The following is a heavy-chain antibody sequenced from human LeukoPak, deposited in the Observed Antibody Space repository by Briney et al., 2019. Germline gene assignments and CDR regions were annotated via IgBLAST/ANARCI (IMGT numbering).Heavy chain of an antibody. Sequence: PSETLSLTCTVSGGSISSSRYYWGWIRQPPGKGLERIGSIYYSGSTYYNPSLKSRVTISVDTSKNQFSLKLSSVTAADTAVYYCARDQRSGTDDYYYYGMDVWGQGTTVTVSS. CDR1: GGSISSSRYY. V-gene: IGHV4-39*07. D-gene: IGHD4-17*01. CDR2: IYYSGST. CDR3: ARDQRSGTDDYYYYGMDV. J-gene: IGHJ6*02.